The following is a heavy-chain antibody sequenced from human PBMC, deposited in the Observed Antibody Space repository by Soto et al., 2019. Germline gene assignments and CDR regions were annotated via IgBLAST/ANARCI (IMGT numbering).Heavy chain of an antibody. J-gene: IGHJ4*02. Sequence: EVHWLEPGGGLVQPGGSLRFPLEGSGFNMVNSAMTWVGQAPGKGLEWVSLVYSGGGTPATADPVEGRVTISRDNSKNTMHLQRSSLRDEDTAMYSCSTTRIRYCVDSWGQGNLVTVSS. D-gene: IGHD1-1*01. CDR2: VYSGGGTP. CDR3: STTRIRYCVDS. CDR1: GFNMVNSA. V-gene: IGHV3-23*03.